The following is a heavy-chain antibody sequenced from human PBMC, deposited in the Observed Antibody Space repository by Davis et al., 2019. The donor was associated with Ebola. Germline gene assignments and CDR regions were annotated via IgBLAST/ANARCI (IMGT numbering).Heavy chain of an antibody. J-gene: IGHJ5*02. D-gene: IGHD6-6*01. V-gene: IGHV1-24*01. CDR3: ARDYWGTSSSFNWFDP. CDR1: GYTLTELS. CDR2: FDPEDGET. Sequence: AASVKVSCKVSGYTLTELSIHWVRQAPGKGLEWMGGFDPEDGETIYAQKFQGRVTITRDTSATTAYMDLSSLGYEDTAVYFCARDYWGTSSSFNWFDPWGQGTLVTVSS.